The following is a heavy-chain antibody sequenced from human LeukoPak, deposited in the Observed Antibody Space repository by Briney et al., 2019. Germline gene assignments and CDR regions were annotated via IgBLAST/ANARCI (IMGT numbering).Heavy chain of an antibody. V-gene: IGHV4-34*01. CDR3: ARGLISSGWSNTYYYYGMDV. CDR2: INHSGST. J-gene: IGHJ6*02. Sequence: GSLRLSCAASGFTVSSNYMSWVRQPPGKGLEWIGEINHSGSTNYNPSLKSRVTISVDTSKNQFSLKLSSVTAADTAVYYCARGLISSGWSNTYYYYGMDVWGQGTTVTVSS. D-gene: IGHD6-19*01. CDR1: GFTVSSNY.